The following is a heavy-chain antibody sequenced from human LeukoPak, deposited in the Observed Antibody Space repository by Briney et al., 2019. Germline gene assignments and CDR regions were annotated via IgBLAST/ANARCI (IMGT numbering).Heavy chain of an antibody. D-gene: IGHD6-19*01. CDR2: ISWNGGFM. V-gene: IGHV3-9*01. CDR1: GFKFDAYA. Sequence: PGRSLRLSCAASGFKFDAYAIHWVRQPPGKGLEWLSIISWNGGFMDYADSVKGRLTISRDNVKNSLYLDMNTLRPEDTAFYYCAKVRGTYSSGFYFDSWGQGTLVTVSS. CDR3: AKVRGTYSSGFYFDS. J-gene: IGHJ4*02.